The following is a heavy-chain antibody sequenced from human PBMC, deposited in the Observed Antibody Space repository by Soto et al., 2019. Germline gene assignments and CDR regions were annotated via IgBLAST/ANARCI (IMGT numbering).Heavy chain of an antibody. CDR3: ATDPFSGSYYGVYI. D-gene: IGHD1-26*01. V-gene: IGHV3-15*01. CDR1: GFTFSNAW. J-gene: IGHJ3*02. Sequence: TGGSLRLSCAASGFTFSNAWMNWVRQAPGKGLEWVGRIKSKSDGGTTDYAAPVQGRFIVSRDDSKNTLYLQMQSLRTEDTAVYYCATDPFSGSYYGVYIWGQGTMVTVSS. CDR2: IKSKSDGGTT.